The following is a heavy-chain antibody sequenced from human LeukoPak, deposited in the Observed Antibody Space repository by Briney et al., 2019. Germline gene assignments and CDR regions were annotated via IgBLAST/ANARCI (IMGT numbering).Heavy chain of an antibody. J-gene: IGHJ6*02. Sequence: GGSLRLSCAASGFTFSSYAMSWVRQAPGKGLEWVSAISGSGGSTYYADSVKGQFTISRDNSKNTLYLQMNSLRAEDTAVYYCAREMVLGYYYYGMDVWGQGTTVTVSS. V-gene: IGHV3-23*01. CDR3: AREMVLGYYYYGMDV. D-gene: IGHD2-8*01. CDR1: GFTFSSYA. CDR2: ISGSGGST.